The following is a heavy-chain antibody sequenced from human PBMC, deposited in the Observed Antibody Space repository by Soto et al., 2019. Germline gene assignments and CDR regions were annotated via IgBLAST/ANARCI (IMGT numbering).Heavy chain of an antibody. Sequence: GGSLRLSCAASGFTFSSYGMHWVRQAPGKRLEWVAVISYDGSNKYYADSVKGRFTNSRDNSKNTLYLQMNSLRDEDTAVYYCAKDVFSRYYYDSSGYCYFDYWRXGTLVIVSS. CDR3: AKDVFSRYYYDSSGYCYFDY. CDR2: ISYDGSNK. CDR1: GFTFSSYG. D-gene: IGHD3-22*01. J-gene: IGHJ4*01. V-gene: IGHV3-30*18.